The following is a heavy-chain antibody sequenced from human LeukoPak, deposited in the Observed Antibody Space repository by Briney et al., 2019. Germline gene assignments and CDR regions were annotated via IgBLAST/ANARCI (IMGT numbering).Heavy chain of an antibody. V-gene: IGHV4-39*07. Sequence: PSETLSLTCTVSGDSISSGFYYWGWIRQPPGKGLEWIGEINHNGSTNYNPSLKSRVTISVDTSKNQFSLKLSSVTAADTAVYYCASRHYDILTGYPSLLFDFWGQGGLATVSS. CDR1: GDSISSGFYY. D-gene: IGHD3-9*01. CDR2: INHNGST. J-gene: IGHJ4*02. CDR3: ASRHYDILTGYPSLLFDF.